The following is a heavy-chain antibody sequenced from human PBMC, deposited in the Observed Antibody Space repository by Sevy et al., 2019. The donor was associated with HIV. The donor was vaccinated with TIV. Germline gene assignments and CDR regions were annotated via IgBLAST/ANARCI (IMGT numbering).Heavy chain of an antibody. CDR1: GVSISNYY. V-gene: IGHV4-59*01. J-gene: IGHJ6*03. Sequence: SETLSLTCTVSGVSISNYYWSWIRQPPGKGLEWIGNIYNSGTTNYNPSLQSRVTISVDTSNNQFSLRLSSVPAADTAVYYCARAYGDYALGNYYYYYYMDVWGKGTTVTVSS. D-gene: IGHD4-17*01. CDR2: IYNSGTT. CDR3: ARAYGDYALGNYYYYYYMDV.